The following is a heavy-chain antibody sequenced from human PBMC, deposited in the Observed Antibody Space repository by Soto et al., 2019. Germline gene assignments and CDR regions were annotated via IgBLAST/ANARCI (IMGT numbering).Heavy chain of an antibody. D-gene: IGHD6-13*01. CDR1: GGSFSGYY. Sequence: SETLSLTCAVYGGSFSGYYWSWIRQPPGKGLEWIGEINHSGSTNYNPSLKSRVTISVDTSKNQFSLKLSSVTAADTAVYYCARRLLAAAGPRTIDYWGQGTLVTVSS. J-gene: IGHJ4*02. CDR3: ARRLLAAAGPRTIDY. CDR2: INHSGST. V-gene: IGHV4-34*01.